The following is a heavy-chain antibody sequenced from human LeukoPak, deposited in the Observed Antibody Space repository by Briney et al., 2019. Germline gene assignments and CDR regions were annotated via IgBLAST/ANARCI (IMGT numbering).Heavy chain of an antibody. CDR2: ISYDGSNK. D-gene: IGHD3-10*01. CDR3: AMSRSGSYYKSYFDS. CDR1: GFTFSSYA. Sequence: GRSLRLSCAASGFTFSSYAMHWVRQAPGKGLEWVAVISYDGSNKYYADSVKGRFTISRDNSKNTLYPQMNSLRAEDTAVYYCAMSRSGSYYKSYFDSWGQGTLVTVSS. J-gene: IGHJ4*02. V-gene: IGHV3-30-3*01.